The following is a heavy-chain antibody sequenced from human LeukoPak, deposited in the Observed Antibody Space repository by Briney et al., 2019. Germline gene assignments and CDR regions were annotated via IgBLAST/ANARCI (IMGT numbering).Heavy chain of an antibody. CDR3: ARDSYVDSEAVRWFDP. CDR1: GFTFDSYA. J-gene: IGHJ5*02. V-gene: IGHV3-66*01. CDR2: IYRGGPT. Sequence: PGGSLRLSCAASGFTFDSYAMTWARQAPGKGLEWVSVIYRGGPTYYADSVKGRFTISRDNSKNTLYLQMNSLRAEDTAVYYCARDSYVDSEAVRWFDPWGQGTLVTVSS. D-gene: IGHD4-17*01.